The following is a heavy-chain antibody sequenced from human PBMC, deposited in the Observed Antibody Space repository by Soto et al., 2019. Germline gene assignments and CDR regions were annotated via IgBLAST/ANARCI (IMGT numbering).Heavy chain of an antibody. CDR1: GYTFTSYG. CDR2: ISAYNGNT. Sequence: QVQLVQSGAEVKKPGASVKVSCKASGYTFTSYGISWVRQAPGQGLEWMGWISAYNGNTNYAQKLQGRVTMTTDTATSTAYMERRSLRSADTAVYYCARDGARYYDSSGYPFRHWGQGTLVTVSS. D-gene: IGHD3-22*01. J-gene: IGHJ1*01. V-gene: IGHV1-18*01. CDR3: ARDGARYYDSSGYPFRH.